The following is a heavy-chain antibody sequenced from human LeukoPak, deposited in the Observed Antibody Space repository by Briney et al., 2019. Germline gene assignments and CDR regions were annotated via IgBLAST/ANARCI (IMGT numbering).Heavy chain of an antibody. CDR2: MSGSGSR. Sequence: SETLSLTCTVSGGSISSYYWSWIRQPPGKGLEWIGFMSGSGSRYYNPSLTSRLTISVDTSKKQFSLNLSSVTAADTAVYYCAGFYNGPLAGYFDSWGQGTLVTVSS. CDR3: AGFYNGPLAGYFDS. J-gene: IGHJ4*02. V-gene: IGHV4-59*08. CDR1: GGSISSYY. D-gene: IGHD6-19*01.